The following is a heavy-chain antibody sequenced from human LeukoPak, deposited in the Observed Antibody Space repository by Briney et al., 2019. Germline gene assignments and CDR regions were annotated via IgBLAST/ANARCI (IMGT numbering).Heavy chain of an antibody. D-gene: IGHD1-14*01. CDR1: GFTFGGYG. V-gene: IGHV3-33*03. CDR3: TIYNNDQFDY. CDR2: IAYDGSRA. J-gene: IGHJ4*02. Sequence: GGSLRLSCAVSGFTFGGYGMHWFRQTPGKGLEWVAVIAYDGSRAFYADSVKGRFTITRDNSKNTMSLQMDDLRAEDTAVYYCTIYNNDQFDYWGQGTLVTVSS.